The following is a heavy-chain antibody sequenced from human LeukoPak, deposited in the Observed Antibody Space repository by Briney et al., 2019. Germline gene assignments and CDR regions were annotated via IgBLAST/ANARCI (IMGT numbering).Heavy chain of an antibody. Sequence: PSETLSLTCTVSGGSISSSSYYWGWIRQPPGKGLEWIGSIYYSGSTYYNPSLKSRVTISVDTSKNQFSLKLSSVTAADTAVYYCARDSEIYGDYGVTAPLWGQGTLVTVSS. CDR3: ARDSEIYGDYGVTAPL. D-gene: IGHD4-17*01. CDR2: IYYSGST. CDR1: GGSISSSSYY. J-gene: IGHJ4*02. V-gene: IGHV4-39*07.